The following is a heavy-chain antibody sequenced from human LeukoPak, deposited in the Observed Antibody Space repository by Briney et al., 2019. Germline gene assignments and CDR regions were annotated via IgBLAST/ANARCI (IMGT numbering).Heavy chain of an antibody. CDR1: GGSISSYY. V-gene: IGHV4-59*08. CDR2: IYYSGST. J-gene: IGHJ4*02. CDR3: ASGRYYSGGSCYGIPNY. D-gene: IGHD2-15*01. Sequence: PSETLSLTCTVSGGSISSYYWSWIRQPPGKGLEWIGYIYYSGSTNYNPSLKSRVTISVDTSKNQFSLKLSSVTAADTAVYYCASGRYYSGGSCYGIPNYWGQGTLVTVSS.